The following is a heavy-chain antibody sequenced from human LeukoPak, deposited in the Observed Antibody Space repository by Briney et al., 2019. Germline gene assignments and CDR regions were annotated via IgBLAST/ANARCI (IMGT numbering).Heavy chain of an antibody. D-gene: IGHD3-10*01. CDR2: SYYNGNT. CDR3: ARGALLWFGAKMEYYFDY. J-gene: IGHJ4*02. Sequence: SETLSLTCTVSGGSITNYYWSWIRQPPGKGLEWIGFSYYNGNTNYNPSPKSRVTISIDIAKYQFSLSLRSATAADTAVDYCARGALLWFGAKMEYYFDYWGQGTPLTVSS. V-gene: IGHV4-59*01. CDR1: GGSITNYY.